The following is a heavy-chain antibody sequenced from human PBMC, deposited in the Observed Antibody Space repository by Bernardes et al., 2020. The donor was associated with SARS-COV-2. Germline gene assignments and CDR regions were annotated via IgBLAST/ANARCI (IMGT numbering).Heavy chain of an antibody. Sequence: SETLSLTCAVSGGSISSSNWWSWVRQPPGKGLEWIGEIYHSGSTNYNPSLKSRVTISVDKSKNQFSLKLSSVTAADTAVYYCAILYRGAAAGTSFDYWGQGTLVTVSS. D-gene: IGHD6-13*01. V-gene: IGHV4-4*02. CDR1: GGSISSSNW. CDR3: AILYRGAAAGTSFDY. J-gene: IGHJ4*02. CDR2: IYHSGST.